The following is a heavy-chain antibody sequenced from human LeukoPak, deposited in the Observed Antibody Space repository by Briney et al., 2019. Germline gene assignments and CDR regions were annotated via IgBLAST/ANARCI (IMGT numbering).Heavy chain of an antibody. Sequence: SETLSLTCTVSGGSISSSSYYWGWIRQPPGKGLEWIGSIYYSGSTYYNPSLKSRVTISVDTSKNQFSLKLSSVTAADTAVYYCAREGANWGWHKDAFDIWGQGTMVTVSS. D-gene: IGHD7-27*01. V-gene: IGHV4-39*02. CDR1: GGSISSSSYY. J-gene: IGHJ3*02. CDR2: IYYSGST. CDR3: AREGANWGWHKDAFDI.